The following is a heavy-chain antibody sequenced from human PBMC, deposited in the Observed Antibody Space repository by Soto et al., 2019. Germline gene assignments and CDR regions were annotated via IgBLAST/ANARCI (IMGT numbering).Heavy chain of an antibody. V-gene: IGHV3-23*01. J-gene: IGHJ4*02. D-gene: IGHD3-10*01. CDR3: ARRITAYFDF. Sequence: EVQLLESGGALVQPGGSLRLSCAASGFTFTTSAMSWVRQAPGKGLEWVSTLTGDGAYISYADSVKGRFTISRDNSQNTLYLQMNSLSADDTAIYYCARRITAYFDFWGQGTLVTVSS. CDR1: GFTFTTSA. CDR2: LTGDGAYI.